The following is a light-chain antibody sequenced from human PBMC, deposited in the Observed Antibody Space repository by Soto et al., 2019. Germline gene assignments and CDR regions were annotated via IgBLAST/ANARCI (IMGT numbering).Light chain of an antibody. Sequence: EIVLKQSPGTLSLSPGERATLSCRASQSVSNNYLAWYQQKPGQAPRLLIYGASNRATGIPDRFSGSGSGTDFTLTISGLQSEDFAVYYCQQYNDRPPITFGQGTRLEIK. V-gene: IGKV3D-15*01. CDR1: QSVSNN. J-gene: IGKJ5*01. CDR3: QQYNDRPPIT. CDR2: GAS.